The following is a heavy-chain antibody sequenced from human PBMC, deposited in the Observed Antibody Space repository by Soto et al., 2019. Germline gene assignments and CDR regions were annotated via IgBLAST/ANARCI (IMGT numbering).Heavy chain of an antibody. CDR2: IVVDSGNT. CDR3: ETANNTSPFDF. V-gene: IGHV1-58*01. CDR1: AFTFADSA. J-gene: IGHJ4*02. D-gene: IGHD1-26*01. Sequence: SVKVSCKASAFTFADSALQWVRQARGQRLEWIGRIVVDSGNTKYAQRFTERVTISWDMSTITAFMELRSLRSEDTAVYYCETANNTSPFDFWGLGTLVTGSS.